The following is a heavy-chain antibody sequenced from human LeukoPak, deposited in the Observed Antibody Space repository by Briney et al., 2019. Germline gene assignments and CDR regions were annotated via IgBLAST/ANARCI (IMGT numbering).Heavy chain of an antibody. Sequence: GESLKISCKGSGYRFNDHWIGWVRQMPGKGLQWMGVIYPDDSDIRYSPSFQGQVTISADKSIITAYLQWSSLKASDTAMYYCARHGRGSRSPNAFDFWGQGTMVTVSS. D-gene: IGHD3-10*01. V-gene: IGHV5-51*01. J-gene: IGHJ3*01. CDR1: GYRFNDHW. CDR2: IYPDDSDI. CDR3: ARHGRGSRSPNAFDF.